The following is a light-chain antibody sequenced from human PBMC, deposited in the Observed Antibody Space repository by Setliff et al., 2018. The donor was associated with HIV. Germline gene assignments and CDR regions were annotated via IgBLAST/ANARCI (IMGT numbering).Light chain of an antibody. J-gene: IGLJ1*01. CDR2: GNS. CDR1: SSNIGAGYD. Sequence: QSVLTQPPSVSGAPGQRVTISCTGSSSNIGAGYDVHWYQQLPGTAPKLLIYGNSNRPSGVPDRFSGSKSGTSASLTISGLQADDETDYYCCSYAGSLYGFGTGTKV. CDR3: CSYAGSLYG. V-gene: IGLV1-40*01.